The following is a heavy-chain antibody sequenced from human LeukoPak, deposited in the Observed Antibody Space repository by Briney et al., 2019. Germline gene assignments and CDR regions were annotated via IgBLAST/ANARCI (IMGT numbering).Heavy chain of an antibody. D-gene: IGHD2-2*01. V-gene: IGHV3-23*01. CDR2: ISGSGGST. Sequence: GGSLRLSCAASGFTFSSYAMSWVRQAPGKGLEWVSAISGSGGSTYYADSVKGRFTISRDNSKNTLYLQMNSLRAEDTAVYYRARDTGSSDAFDIWGQGTMVTVSS. J-gene: IGHJ3*02. CDR1: GFTFSSYA. CDR3: ARDTGSSDAFDI.